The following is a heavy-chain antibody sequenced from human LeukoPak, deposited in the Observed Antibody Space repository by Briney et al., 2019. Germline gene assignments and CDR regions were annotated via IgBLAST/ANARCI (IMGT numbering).Heavy chain of an antibody. CDR1: GGTFSSYA. D-gene: IGHD4-17*01. CDR2: IIPIFGTA. CDR3: AREWVIDYGDYDVYHYFDY. J-gene: IGHJ4*02. Sequence: SVKVSCKASGGTFSSYAISWVRQAPGQGLEWMGRIIPIFGTANYAQKFQGRVTINTDESTSTAYMELSSLRSEDTAVYYCAREWVIDYGDYDVYHYFDYWGQGTLVTVSS. V-gene: IGHV1-69*05.